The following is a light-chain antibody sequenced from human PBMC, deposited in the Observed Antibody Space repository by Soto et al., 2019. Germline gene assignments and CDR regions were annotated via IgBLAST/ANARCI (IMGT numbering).Light chain of an antibody. Sequence: AILLTQSPSSLSASVGDRVTITCRASQGIDSSFAWYQEKPGKAPKLLIYDASTLESGVPSRFSGSGSETEFTLTISRLQPDDFATYFCHSRAFGQGTRLEIK. V-gene: IGKV1-13*02. CDR1: QGIDSS. CDR2: DAS. CDR3: HSRA. J-gene: IGKJ5*01.